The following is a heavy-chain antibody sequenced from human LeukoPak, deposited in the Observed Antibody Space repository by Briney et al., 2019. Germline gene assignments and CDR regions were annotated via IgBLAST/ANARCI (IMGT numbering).Heavy chain of an antibody. D-gene: IGHD2-2*01. J-gene: IGHJ4*02. CDR2: INPNSGGT. CDR3: ARLGYCSSTSCYAKSLADYYFDY. V-gene: IGHV1-2*02. CDR1: GYTFNGYY. Sequence: ASVKVSCKASGYTFNGYYMYWVRQAPGQGLEWMGWINPNSGGTNYAQKFQGRVTMTRDTSISTAYMELSRLRSDDTAVCYCARLGYCSSTSCYAKSLADYYFDYWGQGTLVTVSS.